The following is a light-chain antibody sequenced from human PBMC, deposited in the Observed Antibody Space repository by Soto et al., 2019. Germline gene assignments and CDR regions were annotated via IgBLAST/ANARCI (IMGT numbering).Light chain of an antibody. J-gene: IGKJ1*01. V-gene: IGKV3-15*01. CDR3: QQCNEAPPWT. Sequence: EIVMTQSPATLSVSPGERATLSCRASQDVGSKLAWYQQKPGQAPMLLIYGATTRATGIPARFSGSGSGTQFTLTISSLQSEDFVVYYCQQCNEAPPWTFGQGTKLEI. CDR2: GAT. CDR1: QDVGSK.